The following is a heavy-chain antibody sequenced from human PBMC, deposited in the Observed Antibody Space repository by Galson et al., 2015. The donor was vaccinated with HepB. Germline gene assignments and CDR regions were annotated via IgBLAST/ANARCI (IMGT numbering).Heavy chain of an antibody. CDR3: ARGPREGASHPEVDY. J-gene: IGHJ4*02. Sequence: SLRLSCAASGFTVSSNHMSWVRQAPGKGLEWVSVIYSGGSTYYADSVKGRFTISRDNSKNTLYLQMNSLRAEDTAVYYCARGPREGASHPEVDYWGQGTLVTVSS. V-gene: IGHV3-53*01. CDR1: GFTVSSNH. D-gene: IGHD1-26*01. CDR2: IYSGGST.